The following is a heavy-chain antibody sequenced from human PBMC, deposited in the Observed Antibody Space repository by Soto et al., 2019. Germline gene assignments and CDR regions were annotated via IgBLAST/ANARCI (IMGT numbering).Heavy chain of an antibody. V-gene: IGHV4-34*01. CDR1: GGSFSGYY. CDR2: INHSGST. J-gene: IGHJ5*02. CDR3: AREAMVYDVSWCDP. Sequence: QVQLQQWGAGLLKPSETLSLTCAVYGGSFSGYYWSWLRQPPGTGLEWIGEINHSGSTNYNPSLKSRVTISVDTSKNQFSLKLSSVTAADTAVYYCAREAMVYDVSWCDPWGQGTLVTVSS. D-gene: IGHD5-18*01.